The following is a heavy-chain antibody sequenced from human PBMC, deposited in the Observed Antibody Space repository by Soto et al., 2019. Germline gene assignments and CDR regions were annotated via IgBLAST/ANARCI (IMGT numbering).Heavy chain of an antibody. V-gene: IGHV4-34*01. Sequence: PSETLSLTCAVYGGSFSGYYWSWIRQPPGKGLEWIGEINHSGSTNYNPSPKSRVTISVDTSKNQFSLKLSSVTAADTAVYYCARVEGVVVAATYDYWGQGTLVTVSS. CDR2: INHSGST. CDR3: ARVEGVVVAATYDY. CDR1: GGSFSGYY. D-gene: IGHD2-15*01. J-gene: IGHJ4*02.